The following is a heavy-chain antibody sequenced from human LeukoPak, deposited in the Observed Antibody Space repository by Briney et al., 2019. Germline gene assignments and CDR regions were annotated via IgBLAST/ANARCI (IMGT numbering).Heavy chain of an antibody. CDR2: INAGNGDT. Sequence: ASVKVSCKASGYTFTSYAMHWVRRAPGQRLEWMGWINAGNGDTKYSQKFQGRVTIARDTSASTAYMELSSLRSEDTAVYYCARGGITFGGVIRQFDYWGQGTLVTVSS. V-gene: IGHV1-3*01. CDR3: ARGGITFGGVIRQFDY. J-gene: IGHJ4*02. D-gene: IGHD3-16*01. CDR1: GYTFTSYA.